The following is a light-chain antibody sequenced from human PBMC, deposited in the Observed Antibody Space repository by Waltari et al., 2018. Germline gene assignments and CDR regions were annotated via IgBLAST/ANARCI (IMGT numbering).Light chain of an antibody. CDR3: QHYLRLPVS. J-gene: IGKJ1*01. V-gene: IGKV3-20*01. Sequence: EIVLTQSPGTLSLSTGERATLSCRASQSVGRTLAWYQQRPGQAPRLLMYGASIRAADIPDRFAGSGSGTDFSLTINRLEPEDFAVYYCQHYLRLPVSFGQGTKVEIK. CDR2: GAS. CDR1: QSVGRT.